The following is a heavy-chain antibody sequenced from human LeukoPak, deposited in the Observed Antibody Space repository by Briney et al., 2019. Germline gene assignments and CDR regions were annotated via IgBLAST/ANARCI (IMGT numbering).Heavy chain of an antibody. D-gene: IGHD2-2*01. CDR1: GFTFSSYG. J-gene: IGHJ4*02. V-gene: IGHV3-30*18. CDR3: AKGDCSSTSCHGPFDY. Sequence: PGGSLRLSCAASGFTFSSYGMHWVRQAPGKGLEWVAVISYDGSNKYYADSVKGRFTISRDNSKNTLYLQMNSLRAEDTAVYYSAKGDCSSTSCHGPFDYWGQGTLVTVSS. CDR2: ISYDGSNK.